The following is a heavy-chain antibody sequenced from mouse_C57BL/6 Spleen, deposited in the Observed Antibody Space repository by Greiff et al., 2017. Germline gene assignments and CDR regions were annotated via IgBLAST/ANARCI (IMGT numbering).Heavy chain of an antibody. Sequence: QVQLQQPGAELVKPGASVKLSCKASGYTFTSYWMHWVKQRPGQGLEWIGMIHPNSGSTNYNEKFKSKATLTVEKSSSTAYMQLSSLTSEDSAVYDCARREGYDYEAWVAYWGQGTLVTVSA. CDR2: IHPNSGST. CDR3: ARREGYDYEAWVAY. CDR1: GYTFTSYW. D-gene: IGHD2-4*01. J-gene: IGHJ3*01. V-gene: IGHV1-64*01.